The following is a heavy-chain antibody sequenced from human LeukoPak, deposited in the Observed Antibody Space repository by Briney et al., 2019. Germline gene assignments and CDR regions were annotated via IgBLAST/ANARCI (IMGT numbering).Heavy chain of an antibody. J-gene: IGHJ4*02. Sequence: GGSLRLSCAASGFTFSSYGMSWVRQAPGKGLEWVSAISGSGGSTYYADSVKGRFTISRDNSKNTLYLQMNSLRAEDTAVYYCAKDEYYYDSRDFDYWGQGTLVTVSS. CDR1: GFTFSSYG. D-gene: IGHD3-22*01. CDR3: AKDEYYYDSRDFDY. CDR2: ISGSGGST. V-gene: IGHV3-23*01.